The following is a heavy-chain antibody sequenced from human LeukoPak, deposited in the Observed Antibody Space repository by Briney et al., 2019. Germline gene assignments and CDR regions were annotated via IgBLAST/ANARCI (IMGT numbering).Heavy chain of an antibody. CDR1: GFTFSSYW. J-gene: IGHJ4*02. V-gene: IGHV3-7*01. Sequence: PGGSLRVCCAASGFTFSSYWMSWVRQAPGKGLEWVANIKQDGSEKYYVDSVKGRFTISRDNAKNSLYLQMNSLRAEDTAVYYCARGGGNLGSCSGGCCYQPFDYWGQGTLVTVSS. D-gene: IGHD2-15*01. CDR2: IKQDGSEK. CDR3: ARGGGNLGSCSGGCCYQPFDY.